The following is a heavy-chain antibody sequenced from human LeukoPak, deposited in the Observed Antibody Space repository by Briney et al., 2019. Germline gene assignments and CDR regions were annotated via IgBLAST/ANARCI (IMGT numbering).Heavy chain of an antibody. CDR1: GYTFTSYD. CDR2: MNPNSGNT. V-gene: IGHV1-8*01. CDR3: ARGRRRTSTPNYYYYMDV. D-gene: IGHD2-2*01. Sequence: ASVKVSCKASGYTFTSYDINWVQQATGQGLEWMGWMNPNSGNTGYAQKFQGRVTMTRNTSISTAYMELSSLRSEDTAVYYCARGRRRTSTPNYYYYMDVWGKGTTVTVSS. J-gene: IGHJ6*03.